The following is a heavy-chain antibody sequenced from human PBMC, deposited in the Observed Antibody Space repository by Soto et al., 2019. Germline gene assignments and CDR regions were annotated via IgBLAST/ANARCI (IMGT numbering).Heavy chain of an antibody. Sequence: ASVKVSCKASGYTFTSYGISCVRQAPGQGIEWMGWISAYNGNTNYAQKLQGRVTMNTDTSTSTAYMELRSLRSADPAVYYCAREGVAGGDLGYYYYGMDVWGQGTRVTVSS. CDR2: ISAYNGNT. V-gene: IGHV1-18*01. CDR3: AREGVAGGDLGYYYYGMDV. D-gene: IGHD2-21*02. CDR1: GYTFTSYG. J-gene: IGHJ6*01.